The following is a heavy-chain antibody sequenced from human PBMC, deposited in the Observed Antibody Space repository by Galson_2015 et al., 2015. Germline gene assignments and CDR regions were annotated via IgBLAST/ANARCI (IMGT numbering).Heavy chain of an antibody. CDR2: IYHSGST. Sequence: SETLSLTCAVSGGSISSSNWWSWARQPPGKGLEWIGEIYHSGSTNYNPSLKSRVTISVDKSKNQFSLKLSSVTAADTAVYYCARDRSSGSYNYDAFDIWGQGTMVTVSS. J-gene: IGHJ3*02. V-gene: IGHV4-4*02. CDR1: GGSISSSNW. CDR3: ARDRSSGSYNYDAFDI. D-gene: IGHD1-26*01.